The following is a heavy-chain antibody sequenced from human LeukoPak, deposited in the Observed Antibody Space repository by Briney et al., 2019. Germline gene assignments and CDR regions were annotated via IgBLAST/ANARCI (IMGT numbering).Heavy chain of an antibody. D-gene: IGHD2-2*02. J-gene: IGHJ4*02. CDR1: GGTFSSYT. V-gene: IGHV1-69*02. CDR3: ARIPHRYCSSTGCYMRVDFDY. Sequence: ASVKVFCKASGGTFSSYTISWVRQDPAQGLEWMGRIIPILGIANYAQKFQGRVTITADKSMSTAYMELSSLRSEDTAVYYCARIPHRYCSSTGCYMRVDFDYWGQGTLVTVSS. CDR2: IIPILGIA.